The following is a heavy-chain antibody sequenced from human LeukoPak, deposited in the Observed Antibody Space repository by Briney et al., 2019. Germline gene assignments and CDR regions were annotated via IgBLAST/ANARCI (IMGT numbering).Heavy chain of an antibody. J-gene: IGHJ4*02. CDR3: AKGSDYYGSGPGGY. V-gene: IGHV3-9*01. CDR2: ISWNSGSI. D-gene: IGHD3-10*01. CDR1: GFTFDDYA. Sequence: GGSLRLSCAASGFTFDDYAMHWVRQAPGKGLEWVSGISWNSGSIGYADSVKGRFTISRDNAKNSLYLQMNSLRAEDTALYYCAKGSDYYGSGPGGYWGQGTLVTVSS.